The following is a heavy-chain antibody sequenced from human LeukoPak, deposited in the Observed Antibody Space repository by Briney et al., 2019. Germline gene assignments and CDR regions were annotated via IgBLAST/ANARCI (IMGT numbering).Heavy chain of an antibody. CDR2: IYYSGST. V-gene: IGHV4-39*02. CDR1: GGSISSSSYY. J-gene: IGHJ5*02. Sequence: SETLSLTCTVSGGSISSSSYYWGWIRQPPGKGLEWIGSIYYSGSTYYNPSLKSRVTISVDMSKNQFSLKLSSVTAADTAVYYCAREGYSYGFNWFDPWGQGTLVTVSS. CDR3: AREGYSYGFNWFDP. D-gene: IGHD5-18*01.